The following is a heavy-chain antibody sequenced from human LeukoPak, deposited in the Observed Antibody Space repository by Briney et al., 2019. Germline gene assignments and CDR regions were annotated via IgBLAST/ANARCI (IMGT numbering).Heavy chain of an antibody. CDR1: GYTFTSYG. CDR2: MNPNSGNT. J-gene: IGHJ6*02. Sequence: ASVKVSCKASGYTFTSYGISWVRQAPGQGLEWMGWMNPNSGNTGYAQKFQGRVTMTRNTSISTAYMELSSLRSEDTAVYYCARLDDSFMDVWGQGTTVTVSS. V-gene: IGHV1-8*02. CDR3: ARLDDSFMDV. D-gene: IGHD3-3*01.